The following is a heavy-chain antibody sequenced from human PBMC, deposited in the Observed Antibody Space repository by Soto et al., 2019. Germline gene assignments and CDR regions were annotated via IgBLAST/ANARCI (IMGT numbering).Heavy chain of an antibody. CDR2: TYYRSKWYN. Sequence: SQTLSLTCAISGDSVSSNSAALNLIMQSPSRGLEWLGRTYYRSKWYNDYAVSVKSRITINPDTSKNQFSLQLNSVTPEDTAVYYCARADIVVVVAEYYYYGMDVWGQGTTVTVSS. CDR1: GDSVSSNSAA. CDR3: ARADIVVVVAEYYYYGMDV. J-gene: IGHJ6*02. V-gene: IGHV6-1*01. D-gene: IGHD2-15*01.